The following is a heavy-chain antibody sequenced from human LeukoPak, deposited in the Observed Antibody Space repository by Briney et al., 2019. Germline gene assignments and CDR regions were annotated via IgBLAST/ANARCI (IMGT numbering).Heavy chain of an antibody. CDR3: ARVDSSGYYRYYFGC. D-gene: IGHD3-22*01. Sequence: PSETLSLTCTVSGGSVSSGNYYWSWIRQPPGKGLEWIGYIYYSGSTNYNPSLKSRVTISVDTSKNQFSLKLSSVTAADTAVYYCARVDSSGYYRYYFGCWGQGTLVTVSS. V-gene: IGHV4-61*01. CDR2: IYYSGST. CDR1: GGSVSSGNYY. J-gene: IGHJ4*02.